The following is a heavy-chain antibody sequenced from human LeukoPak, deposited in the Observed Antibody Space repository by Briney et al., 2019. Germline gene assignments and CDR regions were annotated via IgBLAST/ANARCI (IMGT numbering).Heavy chain of an antibody. CDR2: ICSSSNTI. Sequence: GGSLRLSCATSGFIFSDFGMHWVRQAPGKGLEWIAYICSSSNTIYYADSVKGRFAVSRDSAKSSLYLQMTGLRVADTAFHYCARSLCNDTGCSLDPWGQGTLVSVSS. CDR3: ARSLCNDTGCSLDP. V-gene: IGHV3-48*04. D-gene: IGHD5-18*01. CDR1: GFIFSDFG. J-gene: IGHJ5*02.